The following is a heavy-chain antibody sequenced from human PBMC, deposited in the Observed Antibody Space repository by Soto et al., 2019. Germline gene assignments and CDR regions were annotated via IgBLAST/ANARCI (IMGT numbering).Heavy chain of an antibody. CDR2: IIPIFGTA. D-gene: IGHD2-2*01. CDR1: GGTFSSYA. V-gene: IGHV1-69*01. CDR3: ARERNCSSTSCYLGYWFDP. J-gene: IGHJ5*02. Sequence: QVQLVQSGAEVKKPGSSVKVSCKASGGTFSSYAISWVRQAPGQGLEWMGGIIPIFGTANYAQKFQGRVTITVDESTSTAYMELSSLRSEDTAVYYCARERNCSSTSCYLGYWFDPWGQGPLVTVSS.